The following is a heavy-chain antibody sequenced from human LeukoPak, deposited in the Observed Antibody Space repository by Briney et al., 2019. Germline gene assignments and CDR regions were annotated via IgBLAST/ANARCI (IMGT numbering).Heavy chain of an antibody. D-gene: IGHD6-6*01. J-gene: IGHJ2*01. CDR1: GYTLTELS. V-gene: IGHV1-46*01. CDR3: VRGASSIAALNPFWYFDL. CDR2: INPSGGST. Sequence: ASVKVSCKVSGYTLTELSMHWVRQGPGQGLEWMGIINPSGGSTSYAQKFQGRVTMTRDTSTNTVYMELSSLRSEDTAVFYCVRGASSIAALNPFWYFDLWGRGTLVTVSS.